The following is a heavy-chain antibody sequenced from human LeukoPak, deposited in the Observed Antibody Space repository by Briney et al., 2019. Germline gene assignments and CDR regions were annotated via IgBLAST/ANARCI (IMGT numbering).Heavy chain of an antibody. D-gene: IGHD5-18*01. CDR1: GFTFSSYW. V-gene: IGHV3-7*01. CDR2: MQQDGSAI. CDR3: ARESTYSYAYALDY. J-gene: IGHJ4*02. Sequence: GGSLRLSCAASGFTFSSYWMSWVRQAPGKGLEWVANMQQDGSAIYYVDSVNGRFTISRDNAENSLYLQMNSLRAEDTAVYYCARESTYSYAYALDYWGQGTLVTVSS.